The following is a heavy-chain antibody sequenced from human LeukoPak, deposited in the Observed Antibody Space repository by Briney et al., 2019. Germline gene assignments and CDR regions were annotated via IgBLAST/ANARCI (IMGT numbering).Heavy chain of an antibody. D-gene: IGHD2/OR15-2a*01. J-gene: IGHJ5*02. CDR2: IIPIFGTG. V-gene: IGHV1-69*13. CDR1: GCTFSSYA. CDR3: SGDGSDDHIVKVPLGFDP. Sequence: SVKVSCKPSGCTFSSYAISWVRQAPGQGLEWMGGIIPIFGTGNYAQKFQGRVTITADESTRTTYLQLSSLRSEDPAVYLCSGDGSDDHIVKVPLGFDPWGQGTLVTVSS.